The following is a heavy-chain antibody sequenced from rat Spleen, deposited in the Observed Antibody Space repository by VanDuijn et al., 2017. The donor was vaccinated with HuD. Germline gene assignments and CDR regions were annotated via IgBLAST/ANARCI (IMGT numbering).Heavy chain of an antibody. D-gene: IGHD1-2*01. Sequence: QVQLKESGPGLVQPSQTLSLTCTVSGFSLTNYGVSWVRQPPGKGLEWIAAISSGGSTYFTSALKSRLSISRDTSKSQVFLKMNSLQTDDTAIYFCTRSGYYYSSYVPFFDYWGQGVMVTVSS. CDR3: TRSGYYYSSYVPFFDY. CDR1: GFSLTNYG. J-gene: IGHJ2*01. CDR2: ISSGGST. V-gene: IGHV2S8*01.